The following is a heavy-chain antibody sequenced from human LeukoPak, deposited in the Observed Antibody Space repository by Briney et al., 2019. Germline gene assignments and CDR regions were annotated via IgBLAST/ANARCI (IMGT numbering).Heavy chain of an antibody. CDR1: GFTFSSYA. Sequence: GGSLRLSCAASGFTFSSYAMSWVRQAPGKGLEWVSAISGSGGSTYYADSVKGRFTISRDNSKNSLYLQMNSLRAEDTAVYYCARDLGLWFGEIWGQGTMVTVSS. J-gene: IGHJ3*02. V-gene: IGHV3-23*01. CDR3: ARDLGLWFGEI. CDR2: ISGSGGST. D-gene: IGHD3-10*01.